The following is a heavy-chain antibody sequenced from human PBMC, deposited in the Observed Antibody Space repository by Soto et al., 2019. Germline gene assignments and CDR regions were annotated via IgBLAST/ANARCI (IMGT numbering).Heavy chain of an antibody. V-gene: IGHV1-3*01. CDR3: AKRTGRYFDY. CDR2: INVGNGNT. J-gene: IGHJ4*02. CDR1: GYTFTSHA. D-gene: IGHD1-1*01. Sequence: QVQLVQSGTEVKKSGASMKISCKASGYTFTSHAVHWVRRAPGQRLEWIGWINVGNGNTKYSQTFQGRVTITRDTSANTAYMELSSLGSEDTAVYYCAKRTGRYFDYWGQGTLVTVSS.